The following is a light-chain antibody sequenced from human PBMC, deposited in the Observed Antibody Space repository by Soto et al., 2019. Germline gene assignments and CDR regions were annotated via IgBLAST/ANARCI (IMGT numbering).Light chain of an antibody. J-gene: IGKJ4*01. V-gene: IGKV3-20*01. Sequence: PGEKATLSCRASQSVSGNYLAWYQHQPGRAPRLLINAASDRVPGIPDRFVGSGSGTDFTLTITRLEPEDFATYYCQQYKSFSLTFGGGTGVEVK. CDR2: AAS. CDR3: QQYKSFSLT. CDR1: QSVSGNY.